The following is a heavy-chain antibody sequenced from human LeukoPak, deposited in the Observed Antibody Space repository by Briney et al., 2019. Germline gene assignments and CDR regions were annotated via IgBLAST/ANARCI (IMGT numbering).Heavy chain of an antibody. Sequence: KTSETLSLTCTASGGSISSYYRSWIRQPPGKGLEWIGYIYYSGSTNYNPSLKSRVTISVNTSKNQFSLKLSSVTAADTAVYYCARSHSFWTSFDYWGQGTLVTVSS. D-gene: IGHD3/OR15-3a*01. V-gene: IGHV4-59*01. CDR3: ARSHSFWTSFDY. CDR1: GGSISSYY. J-gene: IGHJ4*02. CDR2: IYYSGST.